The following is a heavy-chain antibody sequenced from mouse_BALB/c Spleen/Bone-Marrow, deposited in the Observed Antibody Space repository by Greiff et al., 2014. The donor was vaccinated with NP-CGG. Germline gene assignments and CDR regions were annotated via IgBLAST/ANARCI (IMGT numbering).Heavy chain of an antibody. CDR1: GFSLTSYG. CDR3: AKNLRGNYVRAMDY. D-gene: IGHD2-1*01. CDR2: IWRGGST. J-gene: IGHJ4*01. V-gene: IGHV2-5*01. Sequence: VQLVESGPGLVQPSQSLSITCTVSGFSLTSYGVHWVRQSPGKGLEWLGVIWRGGSTDYNAAFMSRLSITKDNSKSQVFFKMNSLQADDTAIYYCAKNLRGNYVRAMDYWGQGTSVTVSS.